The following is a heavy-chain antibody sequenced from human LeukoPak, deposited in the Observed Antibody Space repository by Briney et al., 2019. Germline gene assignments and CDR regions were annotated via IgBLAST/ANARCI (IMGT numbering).Heavy chain of an antibody. CDR3: ARGHTILDP. J-gene: IGHJ5*02. CDR2: IKGDGSEK. V-gene: IGHV3-7*01. Sequence: GGSLRLSCAASGLTLSSHRMSWVRQAPGKGLEGVANIKGDGSEKYYVDSVKGRFTISRDNAKNILYLQMSGLRVEDTAVYYCARGHTILDPRGQGTLVTVSS. CDR1: GLTLSSHR.